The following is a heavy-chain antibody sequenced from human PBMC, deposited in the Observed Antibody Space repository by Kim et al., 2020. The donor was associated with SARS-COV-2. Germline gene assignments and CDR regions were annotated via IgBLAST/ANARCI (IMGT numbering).Heavy chain of an antibody. Sequence: GDSEGGRFTLSRDNPKNTLYLQMNNLRAEDTAMYYCARELDGGSGSSFDHWGQGTLVTVSS. J-gene: IGHJ4*02. V-gene: IGHV3-33*01. D-gene: IGHD3-10*01. CDR3: ARELDGGSGSSFDH.